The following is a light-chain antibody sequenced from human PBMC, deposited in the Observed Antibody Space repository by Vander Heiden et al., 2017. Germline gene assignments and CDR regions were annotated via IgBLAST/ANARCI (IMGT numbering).Light chain of an antibody. CDR2: GAP. CDR3: QQYNNWPLT. Sequence: EIVMTQSPATLSVSPGERATLSCRASQSVSSTLAWYQQKPGQAPRLLFYGAPSRATGGPARFSGSGSGTEFTLTISSLQSEDFAVYYCQQYNNWPLTFGGGTKVEIK. CDR1: QSVSST. J-gene: IGKJ4*01. V-gene: IGKV3-15*01.